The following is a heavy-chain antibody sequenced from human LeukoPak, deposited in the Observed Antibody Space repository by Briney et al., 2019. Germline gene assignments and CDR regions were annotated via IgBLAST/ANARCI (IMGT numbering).Heavy chain of an antibody. CDR1: GGSFSGYY. V-gene: IGHV4-34*01. CDR3: ARSLWIYGDYPTGVDY. Sequence: SETLSLTCAVYGGSFSGYYWSWIRQPPGKGLEWIGEINHSGSTNYNPSLKSRVTISVDTSKNQFSLKLSSVTAADTAVYYCARSLWIYGDYPTGVDYWGQGTLVTVS. CDR2: INHSGST. D-gene: IGHD4-17*01. J-gene: IGHJ4*02.